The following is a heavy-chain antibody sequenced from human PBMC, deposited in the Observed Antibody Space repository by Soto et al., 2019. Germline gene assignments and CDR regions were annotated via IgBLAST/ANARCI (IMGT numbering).Heavy chain of an antibody. CDR3: ASTIFGVGGFDP. J-gene: IGHJ5*02. V-gene: IGHV3-21*01. Sequence: DGRLVESGGGLVKPGESLSLSCAASGFSFSPSTMIWVRQAPGKGLEWVSSISSSSYYIYYADSVKGRFTVSRDNDKNSLFLQMDSLGAEDTVVYYWASTIFGVGGFDPWGQGTLVIVSS. CDR2: ISSSSYYI. CDR1: GFSFSPST. D-gene: IGHD3-3*01.